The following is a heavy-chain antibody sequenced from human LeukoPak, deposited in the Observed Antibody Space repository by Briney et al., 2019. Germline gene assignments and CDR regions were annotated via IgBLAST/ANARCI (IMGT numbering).Heavy chain of an antibody. D-gene: IGHD3-3*01. Sequence: ASVKVSCKTSGYTFTDSYMHWVRQAPGQGLEWVGWINPNSGGTNYAQKFQDRVTMTRDTSISTAYMELRRLRSDDTAVYYCARDGRITIFGVVFLFDYWGQGTLVTVSS. CDR3: ARDGRITIFGVVFLFDY. CDR1: GYTFTDSY. V-gene: IGHV1-2*02. J-gene: IGHJ4*02. CDR2: INPNSGGT.